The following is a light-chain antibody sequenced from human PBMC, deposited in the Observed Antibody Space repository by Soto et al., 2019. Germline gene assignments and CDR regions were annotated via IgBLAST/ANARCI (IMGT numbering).Light chain of an antibody. CDR1: QSISIW. CDR2: KAS. Sequence: DIELTQAPSTLSAYVEDKDTITCRASQSISIWWAWYQQKQGKAPKLLIYKASSLESGVPSRFSGSGSGTEFTLTIIGLQPDDFATYYRQQYNSYWGTFGQGTTV. J-gene: IGKJ1*01. CDR3: QQYNSYWGT. V-gene: IGKV1-5*03.